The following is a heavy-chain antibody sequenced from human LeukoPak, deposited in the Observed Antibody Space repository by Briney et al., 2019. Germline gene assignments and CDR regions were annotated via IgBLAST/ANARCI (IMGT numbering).Heavy chain of an antibody. J-gene: IGHJ4*02. V-gene: IGHV4-59*01. CDR1: GGSMNSYY. Sequence: SETLSLTCTVSGGSMNSYYWSWVRQPPGKGLEWIAYIYYLGSTSYSPSLRGRGSISVDTSKNQFSLNLNSVTAADTGVYYCATYYVGVGGRGHWGPGTLVTVSS. D-gene: IGHD3-10*02. CDR2: IYYLGST. CDR3: ATYYVGVGGRGH.